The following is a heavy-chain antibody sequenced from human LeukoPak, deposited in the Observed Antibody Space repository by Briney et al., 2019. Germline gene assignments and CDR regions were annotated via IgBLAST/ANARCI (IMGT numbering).Heavy chain of an antibody. Sequence: ASVKVSCKASGYTFTGYYMHWVRQAPGQGLEWMGWINPDSGGTNYAQKFQGRVTMTRDTSISTAYLELSSLRSDDTAVYYCARDGSIAAPVVWFDPWGQGTLVTVSS. CDR3: ARDGSIAAPVVWFDP. D-gene: IGHD6-6*01. CDR1: GYTFTGYY. J-gene: IGHJ5*02. CDR2: INPDSGGT. V-gene: IGHV1-2*02.